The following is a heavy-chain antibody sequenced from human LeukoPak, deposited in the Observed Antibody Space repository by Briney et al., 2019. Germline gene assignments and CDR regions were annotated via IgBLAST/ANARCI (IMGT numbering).Heavy chain of an antibody. CDR3: TTVKRGYSYGPLGY. V-gene: IGHV3-15*01. CDR2: IKSKTDGGTT. J-gene: IGHJ4*02. Sequence: GGSLRLSCAASGFTFSIAWMSWVRQAPGKGLEWVGRIKSKTDGGTTDYAAPVKGRFTISRDDSKNTLYLQMNSLKTEDTAVYYCTTVKRGYSYGPLGYWGQGTLVTVSS. D-gene: IGHD5-18*01. CDR1: GFTFSIAW.